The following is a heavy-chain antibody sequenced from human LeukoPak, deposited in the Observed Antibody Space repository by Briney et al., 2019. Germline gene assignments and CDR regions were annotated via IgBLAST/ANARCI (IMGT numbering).Heavy chain of an antibody. V-gene: IGHV3-23*01. CDR3: AKARIAAAGTGAFDV. Sequence: PGGSLRLSCAASGFTVSSYGMTWVRQAPGKGLEWVSAFSATDGSAQYAESVKGRFTISRDNVKNNLYLQMNSLRDEDTAVYYCAKARIAAAGTGAFDVWGQGTMVTVSS. CDR1: GFTVSSYG. D-gene: IGHD6-13*01. J-gene: IGHJ3*01. CDR2: FSATDGSA.